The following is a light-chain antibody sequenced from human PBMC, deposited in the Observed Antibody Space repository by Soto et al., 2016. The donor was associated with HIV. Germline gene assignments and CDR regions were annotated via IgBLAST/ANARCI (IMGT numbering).Light chain of an antibody. CDR1: QDVGND. J-gene: IGKJ4*01. CDR2: YAS. V-gene: IGKV1-17*01. Sequence: DIQMTQSPSSLSASVGDRVTIICRASQDVGNDLGWYRQIPGKVPQRLIYYASTLQRGVPSRFSGSRSGTEFTLTISSLQPEDFATYFCLLHKTFPPTFGGGPR. CDR3: LLHKTFPPT.